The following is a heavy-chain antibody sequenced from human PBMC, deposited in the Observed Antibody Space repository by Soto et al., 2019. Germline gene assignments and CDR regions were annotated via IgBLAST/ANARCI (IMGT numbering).Heavy chain of an antibody. J-gene: IGHJ4*02. CDR2: IYPGDSDT. CDR3: ACAKTSGPGGGTTTSFDY. CDR1: GYSFSSYW. Sequence: PGESLKISCKASGYSFSSYWIGWVRQMPGKGLEWMGIIYPGDSDTKYSPSLQGQVTISADTSISTAYMGLSRLRSDDTAVYYCACAKTSGPGGGTTTSFDYWGQGTLVTVSS. D-gene: IGHD1-26*01. V-gene: IGHV5-51*01.